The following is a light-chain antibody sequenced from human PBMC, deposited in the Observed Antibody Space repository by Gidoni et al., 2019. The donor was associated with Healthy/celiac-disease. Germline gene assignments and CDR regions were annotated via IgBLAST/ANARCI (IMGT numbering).Light chain of an antibody. V-gene: IGKV3-20*01. CDR2: GAS. Sequence: DIVLTQSPGTLSLSPGERATLSCRAGQSVSSSYLAWYQQKPGQAPRLLIYGASSRATGIPDRFSGSGSGTDFTLTISRLEPEDFAVYYCQQYGSSLYTFGQGTKLEIK. CDR3: QQYGSSLYT. CDR1: QSVSSSY. J-gene: IGKJ2*01.